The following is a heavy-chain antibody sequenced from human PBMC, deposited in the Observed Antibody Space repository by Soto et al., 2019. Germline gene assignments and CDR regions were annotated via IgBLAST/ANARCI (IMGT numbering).Heavy chain of an antibody. D-gene: IGHD3-22*01. CDR3: ASTGY. CDR2: VYSRGST. Sequence: SETLSLTCTVSGGSISASPFYWCWVRQPPGKGLEWIASVYSRGSTYFNPSLKSRVTISVDSSKNQFSLRLDSVTAADTAVYYCASTGYWGQGIQVT. CDR1: GGSISASPFY. V-gene: IGHV4-39*01. J-gene: IGHJ4*02.